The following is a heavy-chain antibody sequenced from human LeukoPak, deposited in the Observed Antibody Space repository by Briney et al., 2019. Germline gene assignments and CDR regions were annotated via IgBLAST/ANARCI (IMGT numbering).Heavy chain of an antibody. D-gene: IGHD4-11*01. CDR1: GGSFSGYY. V-gene: IGHV4-34*01. Sequence: SETLSLTCAVYGGSFSGYYWSWIRQPPGKGLEWIGEINHSGSTNYNPSLKSRVTISVDTSKNQFSLKLSSVTAADTAVYYCARVRNLYNWFDPWGRGTLVTVSS. J-gene: IGHJ5*02. CDR2: INHSGST. CDR3: ARVRNLYNWFDP.